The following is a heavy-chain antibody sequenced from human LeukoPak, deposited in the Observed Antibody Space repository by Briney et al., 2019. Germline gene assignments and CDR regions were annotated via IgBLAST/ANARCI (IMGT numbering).Heavy chain of an antibody. CDR2: INPNSGGT. D-gene: IGHD3-16*02. Sequence: ASVKVSCKTSGYTFVANHLHWVRQAPGQGPEWMGWINPNSGGTNYAQQFQGRVTMTRDTSISTVYMELSRLRSDDTAVYFCARPYDYLWGSYRNDAFEIWGQGTMVTVSS. V-gene: IGHV1-2*02. CDR3: ARPYDYLWGSYRNDAFEI. CDR1: GYTFVANH. J-gene: IGHJ3*02.